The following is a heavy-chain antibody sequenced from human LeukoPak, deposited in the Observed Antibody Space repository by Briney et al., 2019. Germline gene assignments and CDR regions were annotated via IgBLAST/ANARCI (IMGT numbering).Heavy chain of an antibody. CDR2: ISGSGGST. CDR3: AKPIVLMVYAGRD. V-gene: IGHV3-23*01. J-gene: IGHJ4*02. Sequence: QAGGSLRLSCAASGFTFSSYAMSWVRQAPGKGLEWVSAISGSGGSTYYADSVKGRFTTSRDNSKNTLYLQMNSLRAEDTAVYYCAKPIVLMVYAGRDWGQGTLVTVSS. D-gene: IGHD2-8*01. CDR1: GFTFSSYA.